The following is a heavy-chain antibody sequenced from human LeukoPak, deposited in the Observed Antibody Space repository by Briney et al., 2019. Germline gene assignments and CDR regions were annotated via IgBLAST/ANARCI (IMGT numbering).Heavy chain of an antibody. J-gene: IGHJ6*02. Sequence: GGSLRLSCAASGFTFSSYAMSWVRQAPGKGLEWVSAISGSGGSTYYADSVKGRFTISRDNSKNTLYLQMNSLRAEDTAVYYCARGKRIWFGAAYYYYGMDVWGQGTTVTVSS. CDR2: ISGSGGST. V-gene: IGHV3-23*01. D-gene: IGHD3-10*01. CDR1: GFTFSSYA. CDR3: ARGKRIWFGAAYYYYGMDV.